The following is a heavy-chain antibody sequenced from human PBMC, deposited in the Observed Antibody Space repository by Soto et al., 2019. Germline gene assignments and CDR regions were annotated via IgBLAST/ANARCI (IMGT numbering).Heavy chain of an antibody. V-gene: IGHV1-2*02. J-gene: IGHJ4*02. D-gene: IGHD3-22*01. CDR3: AIARITMIVGDY. CDR2: INPNSGGT. Sequence: ASVKVSCKASGYTFTGYYMHWVRQAPGQGLEWMGWINPNSGGTNYAQKFQGRVTMTRDTSSSTAYMELSRLRSDDTAVYYCAIARITMIVGDYWGQGTLVTVST. CDR1: GYTFTGYY.